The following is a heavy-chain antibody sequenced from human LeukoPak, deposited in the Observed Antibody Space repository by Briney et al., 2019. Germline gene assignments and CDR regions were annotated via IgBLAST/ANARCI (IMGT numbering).Heavy chain of an antibody. D-gene: IGHD6-19*01. V-gene: IGHV4-59*08. CDR1: GGSISSYY. Sequence: SETLSLTCTVSGGSISSYYWSWIRQPPGKGLEWIGYIYYSGSTNYNPSLKSRVTISVDTSKHQFSLKLSSVTAADTAVYYCARRPYSSGWYGDFDYWGQGTLVTVSS. CDR2: IYYSGST. CDR3: ARRPYSSGWYGDFDY. J-gene: IGHJ4*02.